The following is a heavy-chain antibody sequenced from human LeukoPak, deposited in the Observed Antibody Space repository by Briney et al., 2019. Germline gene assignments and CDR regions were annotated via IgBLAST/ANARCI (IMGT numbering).Heavy chain of an antibody. CDR2: IDYSGGNT. J-gene: IGHJ4*02. Sequence: GGSLRLSCTASGFIFDTHTLTWVRQAPGKGLEWVSGIDYSGGNTNYADSVLGRFTVSRDNSKNTLYLQMNSLRAEDTAVYYCVATRVCGGVLLRPNCLYFENWGQGTLVSVSS. V-gene: IGHV3-23*01. CDR3: VATRVCGGVLLRPNCLYFEN. D-gene: IGHD3-10*01. CDR1: GFIFDTHT.